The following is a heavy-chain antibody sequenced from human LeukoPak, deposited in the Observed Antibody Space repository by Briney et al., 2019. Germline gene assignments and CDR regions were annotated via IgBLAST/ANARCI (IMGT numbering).Heavy chain of an antibody. J-gene: IGHJ4*02. CDR1: GFTFSGYA. V-gene: IGHV3-23*01. Sequence: GGSLRLSCAASGFTFSGYAMNWVRQAPGKGLEWVSAISGSGGSTYYADSVKGRFTISRDNSKNTLYLQMNSLRAEDTAVYYCAKGPIDYYDSSGYTDFDYWGQGTLVTVSS. CDR3: AKGPIDYYDSSGYTDFDY. D-gene: IGHD3-22*01. CDR2: ISGSGGST.